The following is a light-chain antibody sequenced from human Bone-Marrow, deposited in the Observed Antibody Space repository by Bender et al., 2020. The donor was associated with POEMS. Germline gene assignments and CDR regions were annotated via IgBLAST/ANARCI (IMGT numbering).Light chain of an antibody. CDR2: VNN. CDR1: SSNIGTNT. J-gene: IGLJ2*01. V-gene: IGLV1-44*01. CDR3: ATWDDTLKGVV. Sequence: QSVLAQPPSASGTPGQRVTISCSGSSSNIGTNTVNWYHQLPGTAPKLLIYVNNQRPSGVPDRFSGSKSGTSASLAISGLQSEDEADYYCATWDDTLKGVVFGGGTKLTVL.